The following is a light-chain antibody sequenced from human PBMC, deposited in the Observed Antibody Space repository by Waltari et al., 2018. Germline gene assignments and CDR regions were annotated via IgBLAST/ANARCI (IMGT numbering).Light chain of an antibody. CDR2: EVN. CDR1: SNDVGGYNY. J-gene: IGLJ2*01. Sequence: QSALTQPPSASGSPGQSVTISCTGTSNDVGGYNYVSWYQQHPGKAPKLMIFEVNKRPSGVPGRFSGSKSGNTASLTVSGLQGDDEADYYCTSHAGDSDPHVVFGGGTKLTVL. CDR3: TSHAGDSDPHVV. V-gene: IGLV2-8*01.